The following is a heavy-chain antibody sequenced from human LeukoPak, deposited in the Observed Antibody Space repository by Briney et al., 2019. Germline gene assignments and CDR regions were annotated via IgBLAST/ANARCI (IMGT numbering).Heavy chain of an antibody. V-gene: IGHV3-53*01. Sequence: PGGSLRLSCEVSGLSVRGSYMSWVRQAPGKGLEWVSVIYSGDRRYYADSVKGRFTISRDTSKNTLHLQMNNLRADDTARYYCTRDLTGTTWSENDYWGQGTLVTISS. D-gene: IGHD6-13*01. J-gene: IGHJ4*02. CDR1: GLSVRGSY. CDR2: IYSGDRR. CDR3: TRDLTGTTWSENDY.